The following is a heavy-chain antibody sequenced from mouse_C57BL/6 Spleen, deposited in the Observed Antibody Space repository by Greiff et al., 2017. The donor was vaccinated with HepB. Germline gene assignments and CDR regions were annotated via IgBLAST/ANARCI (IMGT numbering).Heavy chain of an antibody. D-gene: IGHD2-4*01. CDR2: ISSGGDYI. J-gene: IGHJ3*01. V-gene: IGHV5-9-1*02. CDR3: TRENDYDHLAY. CDR1: GFTFSSYA. Sequence: EVQVVESGEGLVKPGGSLKLSCAASGFTFSSYAMSWVRQTPEKRLEWVAYISSGGDYIYYADTVKGRFTISRDNARNTLYLQMSSLKSEDTAMYYCTRENDYDHLAYWGQGTLVTVSA.